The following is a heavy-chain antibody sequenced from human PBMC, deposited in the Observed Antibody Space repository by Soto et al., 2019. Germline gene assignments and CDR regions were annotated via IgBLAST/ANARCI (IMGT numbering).Heavy chain of an antibody. CDR3: ARMGSPVTDGRLHY. CDR2: IYHSGLT. D-gene: IGHD2-21*02. J-gene: IGHJ4*01. CDR1: GDSTSGGSW. Sequence: QVQLQESGPGLVKPSGTLSLTCAVSGDSTSGGSWWSWVRQPPGKGLEWIGEIYHSGLTNCNPSLESRLTMSVDKSNNQFSLTLRSVTAADTAVYYCARMGSPVTDGRLHYWGHGTLVTVSS. V-gene: IGHV4-4*02.